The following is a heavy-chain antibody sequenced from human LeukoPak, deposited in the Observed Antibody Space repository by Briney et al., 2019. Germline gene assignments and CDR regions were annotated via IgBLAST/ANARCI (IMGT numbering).Heavy chain of an antibody. Sequence: GGALRLSCAASGFTFNNYGMHWVRQAPGKGLEWVAVISYDGNNKYYEDSVKGRFTISRDNSKNTLYLQMNSLRAEDTAVYYCASGGVAAPLFADFDYWGQGTLVTVSS. J-gene: IGHJ4*02. D-gene: IGHD6-13*01. V-gene: IGHV3-30*03. CDR3: ASGGVAAPLFADFDY. CDR2: ISYDGNNK. CDR1: GFTFNNYG.